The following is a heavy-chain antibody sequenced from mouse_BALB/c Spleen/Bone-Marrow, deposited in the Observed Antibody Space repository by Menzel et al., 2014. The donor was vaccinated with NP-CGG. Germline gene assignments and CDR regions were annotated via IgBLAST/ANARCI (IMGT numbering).Heavy chain of an antibody. CDR2: VNPNIGGA. J-gene: IGHJ1*01. V-gene: IGHV1-22*01. CDR1: GYTFTDYT. Sequence: VQLQQSGPELVKPGASVMISCKTSGYTFTDYTIHWATQSLGKSLEWIGNVNPNIGGANYNQKFKGKVTLTLDKSSRTAYMELRGLTFEDSAVYYCARGRHFDVWGAGTTVTVSS. CDR3: ARGRHFDV.